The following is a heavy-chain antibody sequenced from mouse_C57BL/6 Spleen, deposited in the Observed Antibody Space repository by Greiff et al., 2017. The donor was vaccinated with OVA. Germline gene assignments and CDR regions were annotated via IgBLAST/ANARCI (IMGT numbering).Heavy chain of an antibody. V-gene: IGHV14-1*01. Sequence: EVQLQQSGAELVRPGASVKLSCTASGFNIKDYYMHWVKQRPEQGLEWIGRIDPEDGDTEYAPKFQGKATMTADTSSNTAYLQLSSLTSEETACYYCTTPYDGSSSPYAMDYWGQGTSVTVSS. CDR2: IDPEDGDT. CDR1: GFNIKDYY. J-gene: IGHJ4*01. D-gene: IGHD1-1*01. CDR3: TTPYDGSSSPYAMDY.